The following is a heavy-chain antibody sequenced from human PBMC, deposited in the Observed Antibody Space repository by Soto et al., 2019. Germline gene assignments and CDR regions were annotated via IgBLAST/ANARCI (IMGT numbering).Heavy chain of an antibody. CDR3: ARGVVVVGDLDYYGIDV. D-gene: IGHD2-15*01. CDR1: GGYFNNRQTLNSYP. J-gene: IGHJ6*02. V-gene: IGHV1-69*06. CDR2: IIPLFGTT. Sequence: QVQVVQSGAEVKRPGSSVNVSCKASGGYFNNRQTLNSYPISWVRQAPGQGLEWMGGIIPLFGTTNYAQRFQGRVTISRDTSASTVYMEMTSLRSEDTAVYYCARGVVVVGDLDYYGIDVWGRGTTVIVSS.